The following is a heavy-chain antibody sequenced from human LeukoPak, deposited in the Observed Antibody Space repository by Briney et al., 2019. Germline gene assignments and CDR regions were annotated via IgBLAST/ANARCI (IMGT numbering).Heavy chain of an antibody. D-gene: IGHD6-13*01. J-gene: IGHJ4*02. CDR1: GFTFDDYA. V-gene: IGHV3-9*01. CDR3: KSGGAAPGRFDY. CDR2: ISWNSGSI. Sequence: GGSLRLSCAASGFTFDDYAMHWVRQAPGKGLEWVSGISWNSGSIGYADSVKGRFTTSRDNAKNSLYLQMNSLGVEDTAVYYCKSGGAAPGRFDYWGQGVLVTVSS.